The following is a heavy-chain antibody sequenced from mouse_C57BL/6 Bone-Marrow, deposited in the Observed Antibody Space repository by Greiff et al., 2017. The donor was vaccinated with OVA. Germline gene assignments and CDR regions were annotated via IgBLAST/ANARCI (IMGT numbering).Heavy chain of an antibody. CDR1: GYTFTSYG. J-gene: IGHJ2*01. D-gene: IGHD1-1*02. V-gene: IGHV1-81*01. CDR3: ARSEGGRYFDY. CDR2: IYPRSGNT. Sequence: VQLQQSGAELARPGASVKLSCKASGYTFTSYGISWVKQRTGQGLESIGEIYPRSGNTYYNEKFKGKATLTADKSSSTAYMELRSLTSEDSAVYFCARSEGGRYFDYWGQGTTLTVSS.